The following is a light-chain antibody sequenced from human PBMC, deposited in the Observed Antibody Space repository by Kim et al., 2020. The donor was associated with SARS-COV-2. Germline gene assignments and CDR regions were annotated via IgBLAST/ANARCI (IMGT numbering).Light chain of an antibody. J-gene: IGKJ2*01. CDR2: GAS. V-gene: IGKV1-39*01. CDR1: QSIRSY. Sequence: VVGGGRVTITCRSSQSIRSYLNWYQQRPGKAPKLLIYGASSVQSGVPSRFSGSGSGTHFTLTINSLQPEDFATYYCQQSSSTPPTFGQGTKLEI. CDR3: QQSSSTPPT.